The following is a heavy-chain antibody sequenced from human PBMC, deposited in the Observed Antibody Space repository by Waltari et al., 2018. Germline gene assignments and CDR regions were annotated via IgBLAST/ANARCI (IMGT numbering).Heavy chain of an antibody. CDR1: GCPFSSYA. CDR3: ATRIAAAARRAFDI. CDR2: IIPIFGTA. D-gene: IGHD6-13*01. Sequence: QVQLVPSGAEVKKPGSSVKVSFKASGCPFSSYAISWLRLAPGQGLEWMGGIIPIFGTANYAQKFQCRVTITADESTSTAYMELSSLRSEDTAVYYCATRIAAAARRAFDIWGQGTMVTVSS. V-gene: IGHV1-69*13. J-gene: IGHJ3*02.